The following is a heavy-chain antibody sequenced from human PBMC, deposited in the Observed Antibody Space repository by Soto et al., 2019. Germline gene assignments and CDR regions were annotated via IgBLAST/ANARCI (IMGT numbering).Heavy chain of an antibody. CDR2: IYWNDEQ. J-gene: IGHJ6*02. CDR3: AHRLPGPSGYDV. D-gene: IGHD6-13*01. V-gene: IGHV2-5*01. CDR1: GFSLTSGVVG. Sequence: QITLKESGPPLVNPTQTLTLTCTFSGFSLTSGVVGVGWIRQPPGEALEWLALIYWNDEQYYNPSLRNRLTITRDTSKNLVVLTMTNMDPVDSATYYCAHRLPGPSGYDVWGQGTPVTVSS.